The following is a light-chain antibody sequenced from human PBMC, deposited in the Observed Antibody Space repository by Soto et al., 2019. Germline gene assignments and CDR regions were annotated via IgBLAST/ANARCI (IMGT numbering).Light chain of an antibody. J-gene: IGKJ4*01. CDR1: QGVGTW. CDR2: ATS. V-gene: IGKV1D-16*01. CDR3: QQYNTYPLT. Sequence: DIQLTQPPSSLPPSWGARVTITCRASQGVGTWLAWHQQKPEKAPKSLVNATSKLQSGVPSRFNGTGSGTEFTLTISSLQPEDVATYFCQQYNTYPLTFGGGTKVEIK.